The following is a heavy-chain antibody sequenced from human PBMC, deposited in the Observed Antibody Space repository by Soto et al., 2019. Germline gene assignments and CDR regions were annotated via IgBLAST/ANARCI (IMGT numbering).Heavy chain of an antibody. Sequence: SQTLALTCAISGDNVSSHSAAVKFVSQYPSRVLEWLGRTYYRSKWNTDYAVSVNSRITISPDTSKNQFSLQLKSVTPEDTGVYYCARDYYESGGYFDCWGQGNLSPS. CDR3: ARDYYESGGYFDC. D-gene: IGHD3-22*01. V-gene: IGHV6-1*01. J-gene: IGHJ4*02. CDR1: GDNVSSHSAA. CDR2: TYYRSKWNT.